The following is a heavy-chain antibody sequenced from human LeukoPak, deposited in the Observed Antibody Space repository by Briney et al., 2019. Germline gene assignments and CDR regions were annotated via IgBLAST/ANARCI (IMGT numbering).Heavy chain of an antibody. CDR2: ILYDGSNK. D-gene: IGHD3-10*01. J-gene: IGHJ4*02. CDR3: AKDGRFGGPFLDY. V-gene: IGHV3-30*18. CDR1: GFTFSSYG. Sequence: GGSLRLSCAASGFTFSSYGMHWVRQAPGKGLEWVAVILYDGSNKYYADSVKGRFTISRDNSKNALYLQMNSLRAEDTAVYYCAKDGRFGGPFLDYWGQGTLVTVSS.